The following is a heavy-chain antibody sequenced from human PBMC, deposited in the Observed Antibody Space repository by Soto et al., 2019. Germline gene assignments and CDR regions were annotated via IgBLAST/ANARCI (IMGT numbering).Heavy chain of an antibody. Sequence: ASVKVSCKASGYTFTSYAMHWVRQAPGQRLEWMGWINAGNGNTKYSQKFQGRVTITRDTSASTAYMELSSLRSEDTAVYYCARDFRYYYDSSGYYSPGCWGQGTLVTVSS. J-gene: IGHJ4*02. V-gene: IGHV1-3*01. D-gene: IGHD3-22*01. CDR1: GYTFTSYA. CDR2: INAGNGNT. CDR3: ARDFRYYYDSSGYYSPGC.